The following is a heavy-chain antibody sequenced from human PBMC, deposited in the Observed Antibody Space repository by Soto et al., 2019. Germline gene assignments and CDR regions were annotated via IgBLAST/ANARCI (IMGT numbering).Heavy chain of an antibody. CDR2: ISWNSDTV. CDR3: VKAGGLGSDFNWFDF. J-gene: IGHJ5*01. D-gene: IGHD3-10*01. V-gene: IGHV3-9*01. CDR1: GFTFETYA. Sequence: PGGSLRLSCVASGFTFETYAIHWVRQVPGKGLEWVSGISWNSDTVGYADSVKGRFSISRDNAKNSVYLQMNTLRPEDTAFYYCVKAGGLGSDFNWFDFWGQGTLVTVCS.